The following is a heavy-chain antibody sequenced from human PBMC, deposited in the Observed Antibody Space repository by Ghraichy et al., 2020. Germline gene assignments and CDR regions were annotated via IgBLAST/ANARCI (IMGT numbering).Heavy chain of an antibody. Sequence: GGSLRLSCAASRFTFSSYWMSWVRQAPGKGLEWVANIKQDGSEKYYVDSVKGRFTISRDNAKNSLYLQMNSLRAEDTAIYYCARDLNYYDSSGYYYDWGQGTLVTVSS. V-gene: IGHV3-7*03. CDR2: IKQDGSEK. CDR1: RFTFSSYW. J-gene: IGHJ4*02. CDR3: ARDLNYYDSSGYYYD. D-gene: IGHD3-22*01.